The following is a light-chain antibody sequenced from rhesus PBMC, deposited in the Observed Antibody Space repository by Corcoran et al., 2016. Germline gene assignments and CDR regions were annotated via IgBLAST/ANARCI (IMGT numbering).Light chain of an antibody. J-gene: IGKJ2*01. Sequence: DIQMTQSPSSLSASVGDRVTITCRASQGITNDLAWYQQKPGETPKLLISEASTLRSGIPSRFCGSGSGTDFTLTISSLQSEDFATYSCQHYYSIPYSFGQGTKVEIK. CDR3: QHYYSIPYS. V-gene: IGKV1-25*01. CDR2: EAS. CDR1: QGITND.